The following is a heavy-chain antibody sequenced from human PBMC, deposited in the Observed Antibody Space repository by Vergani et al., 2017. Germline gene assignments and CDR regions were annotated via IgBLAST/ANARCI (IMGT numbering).Heavy chain of an antibody. CDR3: ARPLGYCGSTSCLYYFDY. J-gene: IGHJ4*02. V-gene: IGHV3-30*02. Sequence: QVQLVESGGGVVQPGGSLRLSCAASGFTFSSYGMHWVRQAPGKGLEWVAFIRYDGSNKYYADSVKGRFTISRDNSKNTLYLQMNSLRAEDTAVYYCARPLGYCGSTSCLYYFDYWGQGTLVTVSS. CDR2: IRYDGSNK. CDR1: GFTFSSYG. D-gene: IGHD2-2*01.